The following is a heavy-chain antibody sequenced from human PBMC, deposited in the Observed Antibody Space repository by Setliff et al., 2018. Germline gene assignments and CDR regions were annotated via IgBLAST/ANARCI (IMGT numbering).Heavy chain of an antibody. CDR1: GFMFSTYA. CDR3: ARDGKQYYYDSTGYYRNWFDP. J-gene: IGHJ5*02. D-gene: IGHD3-22*01. Sequence: GGSLRLSCAASGFMFSTYAMSWVRQAPGKGLEWVSLMSGGSSTQYADSGKGRFTISRDNSKNTLFLQMNSLRVDDTAIYYCARDGKQYYYDSTGYYRNWFDPWGQGTLVTVSS. CDR2: MSGGSST. V-gene: IGHV3-23*01.